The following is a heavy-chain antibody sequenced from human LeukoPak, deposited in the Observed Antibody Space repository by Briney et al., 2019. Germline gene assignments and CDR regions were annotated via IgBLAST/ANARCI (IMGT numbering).Heavy chain of an antibody. J-gene: IGHJ4*02. CDR1: GFTFSNYP. D-gene: IGHD6-13*01. CDR3: ARAVSSSWHTFDY. V-gene: IGHV3-30*14. Sequence: GGSLRLSCSGSGFTFSNYPMHWVRQAPGKGLEWVTIISYDGSNEYYADSVKGRFTISRDNSKNTLYLQMNSLRADDTAVYYCARAVSSSWHTFDYWGQGTLVTVSS. CDR2: ISYDGSNE.